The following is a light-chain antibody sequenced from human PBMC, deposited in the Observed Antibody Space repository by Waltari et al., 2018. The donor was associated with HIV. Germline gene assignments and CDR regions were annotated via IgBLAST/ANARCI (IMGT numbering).Light chain of an antibody. J-gene: IGKJ1*01. CDR1: QNIGAN. CDR3: QQYLDWPPWT. Sequence: EIVMTQSPATLPVSPGPRVTLPCRARQNIGANLAWYQQRPGQPPRLLIHGASSRDPGIPARFTGRGTGTDFTLQISNLQSDDSGVYYCQQYLDWPPWTFGQGTKV. V-gene: IGKV3D-15*01. CDR2: GAS.